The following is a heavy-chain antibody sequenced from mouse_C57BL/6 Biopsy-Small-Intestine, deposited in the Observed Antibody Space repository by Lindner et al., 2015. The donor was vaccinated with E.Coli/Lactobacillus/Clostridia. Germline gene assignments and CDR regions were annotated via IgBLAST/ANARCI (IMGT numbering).Heavy chain of an antibody. CDR1: GYTFTSYG. CDR2: IYPRSGNT. D-gene: IGHD3-1*01. J-gene: IGHJ2*01. V-gene: IGHV1-81*01. Sequence: LQESGGELARPGASVKLSCKASGYTFTSYGVSWVKQKTGQGLEWIGEIYPRSGNTYYNEKFKGKATLTADKSSSTAYMQLSSLTSEDSAVYFCAGSLTARTTSVDYWGQGTTLTVSS. CDR3: AGSLTARTTSVDY.